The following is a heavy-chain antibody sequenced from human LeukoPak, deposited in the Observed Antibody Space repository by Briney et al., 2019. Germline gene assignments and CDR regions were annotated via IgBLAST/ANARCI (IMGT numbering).Heavy chain of an antibody. CDR1: GVSISSSDYY. Sequence: SETLSLTCTVSGVSISSSDYYWGWIRQPPGKGLEWIGAISSSGCPYYNPSLKSRVTISVDSSKNQFSLKLTSVTAADTAVYYCARRTSNPVGAIDYWGQGALVTVSS. CDR2: ISSSGCP. D-gene: IGHD1-26*01. J-gene: IGHJ4*02. CDR3: ARRTSNPVGAIDY. V-gene: IGHV4-39*01.